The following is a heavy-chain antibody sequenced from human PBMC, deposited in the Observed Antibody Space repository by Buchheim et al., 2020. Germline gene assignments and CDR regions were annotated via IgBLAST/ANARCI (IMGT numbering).Heavy chain of an antibody. D-gene: IGHD2-15*01. CDR1: GFTFSSYS. V-gene: IGHV3-48*01. J-gene: IGHJ4*02. CDR2: ISYSSNTI. Sequence: EVQLVESGGGLVQPGGSLRLSCAASGFTFSSYSMSWVRQAPGKGLEFISYISYSSNTIYYADSAKGRSTISSDNAKNSLYLQMNSLRVEDTAVYYCARVTGYCSSGSCSLGYWGQGTL. CDR3: ARVTGYCSSGSCSLGY.